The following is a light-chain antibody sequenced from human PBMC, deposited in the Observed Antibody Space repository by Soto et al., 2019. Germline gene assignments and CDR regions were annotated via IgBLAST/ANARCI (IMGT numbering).Light chain of an antibody. J-gene: IGKJ4*01. V-gene: IGKV3-15*01. CDR3: QRYNNWPLT. Sequence: EIVMTQSPATLSVSPGERATLSCRASQSVSSNLAWYQHKPGQTPRLLIYDTSARATGVPARFSGSRSGPEFTLTINSLQSEDFAIYYCQRYNNWPLTFGGGTKVESK. CDR1: QSVSSN. CDR2: DTS.